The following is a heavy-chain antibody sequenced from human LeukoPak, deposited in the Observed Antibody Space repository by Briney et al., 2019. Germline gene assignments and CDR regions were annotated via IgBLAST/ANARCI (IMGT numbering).Heavy chain of an antibody. V-gene: IGHV3-30*02. CDR1: GLSFRNYG. CDR2: IQYDESKI. Sequence: PGGSLRLSCAASGLSFRNYGIHWVRPAPGKGLEWVAFIQYDESKIYYADSVKGRFTISRDNSKNTLYLQMNSLRPEDTAVYYCAKDLITGTSLFDYWGQETLVTVSS. J-gene: IGHJ4*01. CDR3: AKDLITGTSLFDY. D-gene: IGHD1/OR15-1a*01.